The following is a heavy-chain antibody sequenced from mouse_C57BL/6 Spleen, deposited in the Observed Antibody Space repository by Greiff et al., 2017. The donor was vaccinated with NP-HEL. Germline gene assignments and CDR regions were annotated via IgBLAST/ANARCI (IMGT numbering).Heavy chain of an antibody. CDR1: GFTFSDYG. Sequence: EVKLMESGGGLVKPGGSLKLSCAASGFTFSDYGMHWVRQAPEKGLEWVAYISSGSSTIYYADTVKGRFTISRDNAKNTLFLQMTSLRSEDTAMYYCARLPYGSSPFDYWGQGTTLTVSS. V-gene: IGHV5-17*01. J-gene: IGHJ2*01. CDR3: ARLPYGSSPFDY. D-gene: IGHD1-1*01. CDR2: ISSGSSTI.